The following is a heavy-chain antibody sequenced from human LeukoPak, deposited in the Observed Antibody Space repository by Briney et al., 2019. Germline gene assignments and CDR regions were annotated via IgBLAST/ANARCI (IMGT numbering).Heavy chain of an antibody. Sequence: GGSLRLSCAAPGFTFSSYGMHWVRQAPGKGLEWVAFIRYDGSEKYYADSVKGRLTSSRDNYKNTLYLHVNSLRPEDTAVYYCAKGSGYDAQYYYYYMDVWGKGTTVTISS. V-gene: IGHV3-30*02. CDR2: IRYDGSEK. CDR3: AKGSGYDAQYYYYYMDV. J-gene: IGHJ6*03. CDR1: GFTFSSYG. D-gene: IGHD5-12*01.